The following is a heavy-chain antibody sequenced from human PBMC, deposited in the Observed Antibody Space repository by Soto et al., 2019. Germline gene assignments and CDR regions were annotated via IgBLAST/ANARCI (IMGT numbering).Heavy chain of an antibody. CDR2: INSDGSST. CDR1: GFTFSSYW. D-gene: IGHD6-19*01. V-gene: IGHV3-74*01. CDR3: ARDRSYSSGWKDY. Sequence: PGGSLRLSCAASGFTFSSYWMHWVRQAPGKGLVWVSRINSDGSSTSYADSVKGRFTISRDNAKNALYLQMNSLRAEDTAVYYCARDRSYSSGWKDYWGQGTLVTVSS. J-gene: IGHJ4*02.